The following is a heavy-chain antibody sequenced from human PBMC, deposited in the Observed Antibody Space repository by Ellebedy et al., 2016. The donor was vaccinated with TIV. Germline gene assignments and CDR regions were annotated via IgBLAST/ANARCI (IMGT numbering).Heavy chain of an antibody. CDR1: GFTFSSYG. CDR2: IRYDGSNK. V-gene: IGHV3-30*02. J-gene: IGHJ6*02. D-gene: IGHD2-2*01. CDR3: AKPPDIVVVPAANYYYYYYGMDV. Sequence: GESLKISCAASGFTFSSYGMHWVRQAPGKGLEWVAFIRYDGSNKYYADSVKGRFTISRDNSKNTLYLQMNSLRAEDTAVYYCAKPPDIVVVPAANYYYYYYGMDVWGQGTTVTVSS.